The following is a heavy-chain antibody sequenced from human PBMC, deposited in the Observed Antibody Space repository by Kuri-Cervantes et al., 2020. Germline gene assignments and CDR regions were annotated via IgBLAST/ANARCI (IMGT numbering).Heavy chain of an antibody. Sequence: SETLSLTCTVSGGSISSSSYYWGWIRQPPGKGLEWIGSIYYSGSTNYNPSLKSRVTISVDTSKNQFSLKLSSVTAADTAVYYCARDTPQYVHYYYGMDVWGQGTTVTVSS. V-gene: IGHV4-39*07. J-gene: IGHJ6*02. D-gene: IGHD3-16*01. CDR3: ARDTPQYVHYYYGMDV. CDR2: IYYSGST. CDR1: GGSISSSSYY.